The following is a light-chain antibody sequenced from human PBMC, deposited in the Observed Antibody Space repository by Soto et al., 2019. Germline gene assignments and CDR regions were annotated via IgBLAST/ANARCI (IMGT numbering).Light chain of an antibody. CDR2: DAS. J-gene: IGKJ5*01. Sequence: EFVLTQSPGTLSLSPGERATLSCRASQSVNTNLAWYQQKPGQAPRLLIYDASNRATGIPARFSGSGSGTDFTLTISSLEPEDFAVYYCQQRSNWPPSITFGQGTRLEIK. CDR1: QSVNTN. V-gene: IGKV3-11*01. CDR3: QQRSNWPPSIT.